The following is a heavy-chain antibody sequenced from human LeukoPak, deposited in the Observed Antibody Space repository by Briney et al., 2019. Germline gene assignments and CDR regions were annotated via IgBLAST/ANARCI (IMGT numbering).Heavy chain of an antibody. CDR2: IGEDGSNT. V-gene: IGHV3-74*01. J-gene: IGHJ4*02. CDR3: ASRSRLYYGSGRVYYFDY. CDR1: GFTFSSHW. Sequence: GGSLRLSCAASGFTFSSHWMHWVRQAPGKGLVWVSRIGEDGSNTNYADSVKGRFTISRDNAKSTLYLQMNSLRAEDTAVYYCASRSRLYYGSGRVYYFDYWGQGTLVTVSS. D-gene: IGHD3-10*01.